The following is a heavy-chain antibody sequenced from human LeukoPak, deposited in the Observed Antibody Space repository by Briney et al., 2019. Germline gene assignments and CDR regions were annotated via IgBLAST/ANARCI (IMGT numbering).Heavy chain of an antibody. D-gene: IGHD6-19*01. CDR2: IYYSGST. V-gene: IGHV4-39*07. J-gene: IGHJ4*02. Sequence: SETLSLTCTVSGGSISSGDYYWSWIRQPPGKGLEWIGSIYYSGSTYYNPSLKSRVTISVDTSKNQFSLKLSSVTAADTAVYYCARDQEQQWLVQWDYWGQGTLVTVSS. CDR1: GGSISSGDYY. CDR3: ARDQEQQWLVQWDY.